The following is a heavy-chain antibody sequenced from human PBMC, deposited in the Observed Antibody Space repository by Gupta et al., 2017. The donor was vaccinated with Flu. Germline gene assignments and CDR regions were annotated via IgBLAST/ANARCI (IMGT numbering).Heavy chain of an antibody. D-gene: IGHD4-17*01. CDR2: INPNTGDT. CDR3: ARVPLPTTVTRPLVFHFHD. J-gene: IGHJ4*02. CDR1: GYPFTDNY. Sequence: QVQLVQSGAAVKTPGASVKVSCKASGYPFTDNYIHWMRQAPGQGLEWMGWINPNTGDTNYAHKVQGRVVMTRDTSISAAFMELSSLRYDDTAVYYCARVPLPTTVTRPLVFHFHDWGQGALVTVSS. V-gene: IGHV1-2*02.